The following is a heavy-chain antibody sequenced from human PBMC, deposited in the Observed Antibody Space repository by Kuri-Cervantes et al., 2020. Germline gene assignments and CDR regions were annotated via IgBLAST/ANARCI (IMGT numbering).Heavy chain of an antibody. V-gene: IGHV1-18*01. D-gene: IGHD3-22*01. Sequence: GSAKVSCKPSGYTFTGYGISRGRQAPGQGLEWMGWIIAYNGSTNYAQKLQGRVTMTTDTSTSTAYMELRSLGANDTAVYYCARQIVVGSFDIWGQGTMVTVSS. CDR1: GYTFTGYG. CDR2: IIAYNGST. J-gene: IGHJ3*02. CDR3: ARQIVVGSFDI.